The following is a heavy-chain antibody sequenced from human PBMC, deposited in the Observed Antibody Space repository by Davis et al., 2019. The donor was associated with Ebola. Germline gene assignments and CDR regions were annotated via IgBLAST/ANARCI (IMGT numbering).Heavy chain of an antibody. Sequence: PSETLSLTCAVYGGSFSGYYWSWIRQPPGKGLEWIGEINHSGSTNYNPSLKSRVTISVDTSKNQFSLKLSSVTAADTAVYYCARVGYSYRSDIWGQGTMVTVSS. V-gene: IGHV4-34*01. CDR1: GGSFSGYY. D-gene: IGHD5-18*01. CDR2: INHSGST. CDR3: ARVGYSYRSDI. J-gene: IGHJ3*02.